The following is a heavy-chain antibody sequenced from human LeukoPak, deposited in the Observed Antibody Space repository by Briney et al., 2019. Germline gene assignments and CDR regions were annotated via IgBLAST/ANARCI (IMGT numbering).Heavy chain of an antibody. J-gene: IGHJ3*02. CDR3: ARWVLHDAFDI. Sequence: PSETLPLTCTVSGGSISSGGYYWSWIRQPPGKGLEWIGYIYHSGSTYYNPSLKSRVTISVDRSKDQFSLKLSSVTAADTAVYYCARWVLHDAFDIWGQGTMVTVSS. V-gene: IGHV4-30-2*02. CDR2: IYHSGST. CDR1: GGSISSGGYY. D-gene: IGHD4/OR15-4a*01.